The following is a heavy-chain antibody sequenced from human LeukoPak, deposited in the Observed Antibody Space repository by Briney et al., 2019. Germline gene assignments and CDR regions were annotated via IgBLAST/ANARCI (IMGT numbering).Heavy chain of an antibody. CDR2: ISSTSEYV. Sequence: GWSLRLSCAASGFTFSNYCMNWVRQAPGEGLEWVASISSTSEYVLHSDSLQGRFSISRDNARDSLFLEMNSLRAEETAIYYCARVPLDFILLYYMDVWGKGTTVTVSS. J-gene: IGHJ6*03. CDR3: ARVPLDFILLYYMDV. V-gene: IGHV3-21*01. D-gene: IGHD2-21*01. CDR1: GFTFSNYC.